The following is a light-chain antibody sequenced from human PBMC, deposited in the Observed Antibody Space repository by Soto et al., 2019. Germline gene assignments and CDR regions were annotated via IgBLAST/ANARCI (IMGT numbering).Light chain of an antibody. V-gene: IGLV2-14*01. CDR1: SSDVGGYYY. Sequence: QSALTQPASVSGSPGQSITISCTGTSSDVGGYYYVSWYQPHPGKAPKVMMYEVFNRPSGVSNRFSGSKSGNTAALTISGLQAEDEAEYYCTSYTSTRTLVFGTGTKLTVL. CDR3: TSYTSTRTLV. CDR2: EVF. J-gene: IGLJ1*01.